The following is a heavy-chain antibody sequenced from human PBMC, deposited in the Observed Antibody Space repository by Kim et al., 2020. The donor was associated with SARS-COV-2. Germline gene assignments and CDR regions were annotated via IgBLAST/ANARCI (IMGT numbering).Heavy chain of an antibody. D-gene: IGHD6-13*01. Sequence: VKGRLTISRDNSKNTLYLQMNSLRAEDTAVYYCAKDSSSRSYYYYGMDVWGQGTTVTVSS. V-gene: IGHV3-30*02. CDR3: AKDSSSRSYYYYGMDV. J-gene: IGHJ6*02.